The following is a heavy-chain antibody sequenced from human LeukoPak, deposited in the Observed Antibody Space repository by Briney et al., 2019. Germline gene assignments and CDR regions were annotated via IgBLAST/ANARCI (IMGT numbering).Heavy chain of an antibody. V-gene: IGHV4-34*01. D-gene: IGHD2-21*02. CDR3: ARQHIVVVTAIPMVVNYFDY. CDR1: GGSFSGYY. CDR2: INHSGST. Sequence: SETLSLTCAVYGGSFSGYYWSWIRQPPGKGLEWIGEINHSGSTNYNPSLKSRVAISVDTSKNQFSLKLSSVTAADTAVYYCARQHIVVVTAIPMVVNYFDYWGQGTLVTVSS. J-gene: IGHJ4*02.